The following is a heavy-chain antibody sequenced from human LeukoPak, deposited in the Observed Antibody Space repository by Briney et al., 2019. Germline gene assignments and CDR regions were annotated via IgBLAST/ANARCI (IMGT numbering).Heavy chain of an antibody. Sequence: AGGSLRLSCAASGMTFSNHWMHWVRQVPGKGLVWVSLIKTDGRTTIYADSVKGRFTISRDNGKSTLYLQMTSLRAEDTAIYYCTTGPSYGYEWWGQGTVVTVSS. CDR3: TTGPSYGYEW. V-gene: IGHV3-74*01. D-gene: IGHD3-16*01. J-gene: IGHJ4*02. CDR2: IKTDGRTT. CDR1: GMTFSNHW.